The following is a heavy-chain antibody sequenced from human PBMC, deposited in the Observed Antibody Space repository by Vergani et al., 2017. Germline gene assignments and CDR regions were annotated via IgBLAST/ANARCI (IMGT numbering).Heavy chain of an antibody. CDR3: ARTDSFMLRYLPLAL. J-gene: IGHJ4*02. Sequence: QVQLQESGPGLVKPSETLSLTCTVSGGSTSSYYWSWIRQPPGKGLEWIGYIFCTGSTNDKPSLKSRDTISVDTSKNQFSLKLSSVTAANTAVYYCARTDSFMLRYLPLALWGQGTLVTVSS. V-gene: IGHV4-59*01. D-gene: IGHD3-9*01. CDR1: GGSTSSYY. CDR2: IFCTGST.